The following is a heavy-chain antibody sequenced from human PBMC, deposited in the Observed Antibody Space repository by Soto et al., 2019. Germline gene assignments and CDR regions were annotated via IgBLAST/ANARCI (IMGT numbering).Heavy chain of an antibody. J-gene: IGHJ4*02. CDR1: GFTFSSYG. D-gene: IGHD2-21*02. CDR2: ISYDGSNK. Sequence: GGSLRLSCAASGFTFSSYGMHWVRQAPGKGLEWVAVISYDGSNKYYADSVKGRFTISRDNSKNTLYLQMNSLRAEDTAVYYCAKDGTGGNSGVGDYWGQGTLVTSPQ. V-gene: IGHV3-30*18. CDR3: AKDGTGGNSGVGDY.